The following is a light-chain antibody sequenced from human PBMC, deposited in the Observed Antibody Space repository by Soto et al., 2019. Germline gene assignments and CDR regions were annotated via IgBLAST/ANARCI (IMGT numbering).Light chain of an antibody. V-gene: IGLV6-57*02. Sequence: QSVSESPGKTVTISCTGSSGSIASNYVQWYQQRPGSAPTTVIYADDQRPSGVPDRFSGSIDSSSNSASLTISGLRTEDEADYYCQSYDSSNVVFGGGTKVTVL. CDR2: ADD. CDR3: QSYDSSNVV. J-gene: IGLJ2*01. CDR1: SGSIASNY.